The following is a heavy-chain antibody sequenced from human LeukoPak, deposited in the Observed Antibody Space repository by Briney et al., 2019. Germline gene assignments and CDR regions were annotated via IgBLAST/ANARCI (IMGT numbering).Heavy chain of an antibody. J-gene: IGHJ4*02. Sequence: GGSLRLSCAASGFTFSSYAMSWVRQAPGKGLEWVSGISGSGGTTYYADSVKGRFTISRDNSKNTLYLQMNSLRVEDTAEYYCAKDLAAAQPYYFDYWGXGTLVTVSS. CDR1: GFTFSSYA. V-gene: IGHV3-23*01. CDR2: ISGSGGTT. D-gene: IGHD6-13*01. CDR3: AKDLAAAQPYYFDY.